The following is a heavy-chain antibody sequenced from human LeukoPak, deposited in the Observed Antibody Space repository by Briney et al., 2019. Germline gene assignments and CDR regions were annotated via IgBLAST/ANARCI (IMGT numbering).Heavy chain of an antibody. V-gene: IGHV4-59*08. CDR1: GGSISSYY. CDR3: ARLIISYSSSSRAPRFDP. J-gene: IGHJ5*02. CDR2: IYYSGST. D-gene: IGHD6-6*01. Sequence: SETLSLTCTVSGGSISSYYWSWIRQPPGKGLEWIGYIYYSGSTSYNPSLKSRVTISVDTSNNQFSLKLSSVTAADTAVYYCARLIISYSSSSRAPRFDPWGQGTLVTVSS.